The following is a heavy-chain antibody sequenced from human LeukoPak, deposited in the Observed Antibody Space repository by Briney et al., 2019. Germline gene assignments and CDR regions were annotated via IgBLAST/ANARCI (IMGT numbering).Heavy chain of an antibody. CDR1: GVSISSGDYY. J-gene: IGHJ4*02. CDR2: IYYSGSA. D-gene: IGHD1-26*01. CDR3: ASVPHSGSSQYYFDY. Sequence: SETLSLTCTVSGVSISSGDYYWSWIRQPPGKGLEWIAYIYYSGSAYYNPSLKSRVTISVDTSKNQFSLKLSSVTAADTAVYYCASVPHSGSSQYYFDYWGQGTLVTVSS. V-gene: IGHV4-30-4*01.